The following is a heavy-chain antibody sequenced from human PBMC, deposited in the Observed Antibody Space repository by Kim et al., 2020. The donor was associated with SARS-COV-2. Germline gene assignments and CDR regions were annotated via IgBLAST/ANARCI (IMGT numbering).Heavy chain of an antibody. CDR1: GFTFGDYA. Sequence: GGSLRLSCATSGFTFGDYAMHWVRQSPGKGLEWVSGITWNSATTGYADSVKGRFTISRDQAENSVHLQMNSLRAEDTALYYCAKDRAHDFWSGNYMAVWG. J-gene: IGHJ6*03. V-gene: IGHV3-9*01. CDR2: ITWNSATT. CDR3: AKDRAHDFWSGNYMAV. D-gene: IGHD3-3*01.